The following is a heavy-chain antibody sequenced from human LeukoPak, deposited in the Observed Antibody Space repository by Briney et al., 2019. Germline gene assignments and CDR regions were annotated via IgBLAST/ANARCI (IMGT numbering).Heavy chain of an antibody. D-gene: IGHD2-2*01. J-gene: IGHJ4*02. Sequence: PGGSLRLSCAASGFTFSTYNMNWVRQAPGKGLEWVSYIRSSSSTIYYADSVKGRFTISRDNAKNSLSLQMNSLRDEDTAVYYCAGPRGGNTRDFEYWGQGTLVTVSS. CDR3: AGPRGGNTRDFEY. V-gene: IGHV3-48*02. CDR1: GFTFSTYN. CDR2: IRSSSSTI.